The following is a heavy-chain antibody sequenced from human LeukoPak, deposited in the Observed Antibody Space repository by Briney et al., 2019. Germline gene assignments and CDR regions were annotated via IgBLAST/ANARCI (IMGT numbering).Heavy chain of an antibody. CDR1: GGSISSGGYY. CDR2: IYHSGST. D-gene: IGHD6-6*01. CDR3: ARISIAAPS. V-gene: IGHV4-30-2*01. J-gene: IGHJ5*02. Sequence: PSETLSLTCTVSGGSISSGGYYWSWIRQPPGKGLEWIGYIYHSGSTYYNPSLKSRVTISVDRSKNQFSLKLSSVTAADTAVYYCARISIAAPSWGQGTLVTVSS.